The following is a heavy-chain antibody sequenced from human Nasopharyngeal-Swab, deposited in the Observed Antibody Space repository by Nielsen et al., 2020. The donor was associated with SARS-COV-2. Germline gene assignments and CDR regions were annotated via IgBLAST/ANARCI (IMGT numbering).Heavy chain of an antibody. Sequence: SETLSLTCTVSGGSISSSSYYWSWIRQPPGKGLEWSGEINHSGSTNYNPSLKSRVTISVDTSKNQFSLKLSSVTAADTAVYYCARWGNSSSWYYFDYWGQGTLVTVSS. J-gene: IGHJ4*02. CDR1: GGSISSSSYY. V-gene: IGHV4-39*07. CDR2: INHSGST. CDR3: ARWGNSSSWYYFDY. D-gene: IGHD6-13*01.